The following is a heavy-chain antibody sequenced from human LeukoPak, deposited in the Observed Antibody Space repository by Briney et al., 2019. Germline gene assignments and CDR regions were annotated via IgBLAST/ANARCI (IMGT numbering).Heavy chain of an antibody. CDR1: GFTFSSYS. J-gene: IGHJ4*02. CDR3: ARRTFWSGYDY. D-gene: IGHD3-3*01. Sequence: GGSLRLSCAASGFTFSSYSMNWVRQAPGKGLEWVSYISSSSSTIYYADSVKGRFTISRDNAKNSLYLQMNSLRAEDTAVYYCARRTFWSGYDYWGQGTLVTVSS. CDR2: ISSSSSTI. V-gene: IGHV3-48*01.